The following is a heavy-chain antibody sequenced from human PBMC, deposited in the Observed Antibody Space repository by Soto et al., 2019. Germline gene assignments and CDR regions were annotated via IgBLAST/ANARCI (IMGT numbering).Heavy chain of an antibody. J-gene: IGHJ5*02. V-gene: IGHV4-59*01. CDR1: GGSISSYY. CDR2: IYYSGST. CDR3: ARVGHYGSGSYSGWFDP. Sequence: PSETLSLTCTVSGGSISSYYWSWIRQPPGKGLEWIGYIYYSGSTIYNPSLKSRVTISVDTSKNLFSLKLSSVTAADTAVYYCARVGHYGSGSYSGWFDPWGQGTLVTVSS. D-gene: IGHD3-10*01.